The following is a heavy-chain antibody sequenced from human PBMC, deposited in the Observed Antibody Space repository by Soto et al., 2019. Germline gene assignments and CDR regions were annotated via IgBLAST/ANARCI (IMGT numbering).Heavy chain of an antibody. CDR3: AAIGGSSKGDY. CDR1: GFTFTSSA. V-gene: IGHV1-58*01. Sequence: QMQLVQSGPEVKKPGTSVKVSCKASGFTFTSSAVQWVRQARGQRLEWIGWIVVGSGNTNYAQKFQERVTNTRDMSTSTAYMELSSLRSEDTAVYYCAAIGGSSKGDYWGQGTLVTVSS. J-gene: IGHJ4*02. D-gene: IGHD1-26*01. CDR2: IVVGSGNT.